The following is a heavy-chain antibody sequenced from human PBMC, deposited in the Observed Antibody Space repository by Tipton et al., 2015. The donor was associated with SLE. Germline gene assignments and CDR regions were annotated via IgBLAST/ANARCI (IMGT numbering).Heavy chain of an antibody. CDR2: ISSSGDTI. CDR1: GFTFSNYE. Sequence: SLRLSCTTSGFTFSNYEMYWVRQAPGKGLEWLAYISSSGDTIYHADSVKGRFTISRDNAKNSLFLELNSLRVEDTAVYFCARPRGHCDGGSCFPPDLWGQGTLVTVSS. V-gene: IGHV3-48*03. D-gene: IGHD2-15*01. CDR3: ARPRGHCDGGSCFPPDL. J-gene: IGHJ5*02.